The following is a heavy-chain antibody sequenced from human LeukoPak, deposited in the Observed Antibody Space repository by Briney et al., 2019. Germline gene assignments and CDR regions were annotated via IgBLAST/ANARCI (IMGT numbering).Heavy chain of an antibody. D-gene: IGHD6-19*01. CDR1: GYTFTIYG. J-gene: IGHJ4*02. CDR2: VSAYNGNT. Sequence: GASVKVSCKASGYTFTIYGISWVRQAPGQGLEWMGWVSAYNGNTNYVQKLQGRVTMTTNTSTSTAYMELRSLSSDDTAVYYCARGSTGSGLDWGQGTLVTVSS. CDR3: ARGSTGSGLD. V-gene: IGHV1-18*01.